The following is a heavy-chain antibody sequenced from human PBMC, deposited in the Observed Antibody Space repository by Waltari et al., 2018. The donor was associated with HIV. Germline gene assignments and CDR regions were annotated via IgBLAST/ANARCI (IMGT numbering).Heavy chain of an antibody. J-gene: IGHJ6*02. CDR2: IIPIFGTA. D-gene: IGHD6-6*01. CDR3: ARDGYSSSSRGYYYYGMDV. V-gene: IGHV1-69*01. CDR1: GGTFSSYA. Sequence: QVQLVQSGAEVKKPGSSVKVSCKASGGTFSSYAISWVRQAPGQGLEWMGGIIPIFGTANYAQKFQGRVTITADESTSTAYMELSSLRSEDTAVYYCARDGYSSSSRGYYYYGMDVWGQGTTVTVSS.